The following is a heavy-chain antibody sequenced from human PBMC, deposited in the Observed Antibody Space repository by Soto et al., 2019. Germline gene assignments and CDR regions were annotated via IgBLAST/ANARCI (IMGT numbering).Heavy chain of an antibody. CDR3: ATRITVFGLLIPPFDP. Sequence: SEPLSVTSSVAFGSISSRDCYCHFIRHPPGKGLEWIGYIYYSGSTYYNPSLKSRVTMSVDTSKNQFSLRLSSVTAADTAIYYCATRITVFGLLIPPFDPWGKGTQVTV. CDR1: FGSISSRDCY. D-gene: IGHD3-3*01. CDR2: IYYSGST. V-gene: IGHV4-30-4*02. J-gene: IGHJ5*02.